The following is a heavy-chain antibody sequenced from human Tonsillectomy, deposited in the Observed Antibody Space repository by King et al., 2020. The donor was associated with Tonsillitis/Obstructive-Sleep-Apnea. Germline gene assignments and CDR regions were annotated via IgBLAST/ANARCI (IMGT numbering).Heavy chain of an antibody. J-gene: IGHJ5*01. CDR2: ISYDGGNK. Sequence: QLVQSGGGVVQPGRSLRLSCAASGFTFSSYGMHWVRQAPGKGLEWVAVISYDGGNKYYADSVKGRFTISRDNSKNTLYLQMNSLRAEDTAVYYCAKVRGAYCSNGVCYGFDSWGQGTLVTVSS. CDR3: AKVRGAYCSNGVCYGFDS. V-gene: IGHV3-30*18. CDR1: GFTFSSYG. D-gene: IGHD2-8*01.